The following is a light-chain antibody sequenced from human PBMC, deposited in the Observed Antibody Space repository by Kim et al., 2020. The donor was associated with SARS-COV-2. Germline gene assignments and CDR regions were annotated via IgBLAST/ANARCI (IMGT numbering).Light chain of an antibody. V-gene: IGLV3-21*04. CDR1: NIGSKR. CDR2: YDS. Sequence: APGKTARITCGGNNIGSKRLHCYQQKPGQAPVLVIYYDSDRPSGIPERFSGSNSGNTATLTISRVEAGDEADYYCQVWDSSSDHVVFGGGTQLTVL. CDR3: QVWDSSSDHVV. J-gene: IGLJ2*01.